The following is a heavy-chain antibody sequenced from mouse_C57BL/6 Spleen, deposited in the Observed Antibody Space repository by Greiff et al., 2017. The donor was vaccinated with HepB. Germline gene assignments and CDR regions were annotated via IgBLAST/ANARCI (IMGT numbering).Heavy chain of an antibody. J-gene: IGHJ2*01. CDR3: ARAVVAHFDY. CDR2: IYPRSGNT. Sequence: VQLQQSGAELARPGASVKLSCTASGYTFTSYGISWVKQRPGQGLEWIGEIYPRSGNTYYNAKFKGKATLTADKSSSTAYMELRSLTSEDSAVYFSARAVVAHFDYWGQGTTLTVSS. D-gene: IGHD1-1*01. V-gene: IGHV1-81*01. CDR1: GYTFTSYG.